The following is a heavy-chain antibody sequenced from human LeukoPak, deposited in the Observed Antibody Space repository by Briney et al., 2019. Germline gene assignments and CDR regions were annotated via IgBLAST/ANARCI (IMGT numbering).Heavy chain of an antibody. CDR2: ISGSGGST. CDR1: GFTFSFYA. D-gene: IGHD3-10*01. V-gene: IGHV3-23*01. J-gene: IGHJ4*02. CDR3: PKRIFRGVITHFDH. Sequence: GGSLRLSCAASGFTFSFYAMCWVRQAPGKGLEWVSAISGSGGSTYHADSVKGRFTISRDNSKNTLYLQMNSLRAEDTAVDYCPKRIFRGVITHFDHWGQGTLVTVSS.